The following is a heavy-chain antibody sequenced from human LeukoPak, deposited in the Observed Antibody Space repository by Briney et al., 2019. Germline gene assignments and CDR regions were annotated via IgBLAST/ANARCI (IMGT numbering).Heavy chain of an antibody. CDR1: GFSFDDYA. CDR3: ARGSERRAFDI. V-gene: IGHV3-9*01. Sequence: PGRSLRLSCAAPGFSFDDYAMHWVRQAPGKGLEWVSGISWNSGSIGYADSVKGRFTISRDNAKNSLYLQMNSLRAEDTALYYCARGSERRAFDIWGQGTMVTVSS. J-gene: IGHJ3*02. CDR2: ISWNSGSI. D-gene: IGHD3-16*01.